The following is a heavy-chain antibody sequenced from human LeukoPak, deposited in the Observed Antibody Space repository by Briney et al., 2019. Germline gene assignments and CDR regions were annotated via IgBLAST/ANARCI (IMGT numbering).Heavy chain of an antibody. J-gene: IGHJ4*02. CDR2: ISGSGGST. CDR1: GFSFSSYA. CDR3: AKDRRYYDSSGYYYFDY. D-gene: IGHD3-22*01. Sequence: PGGSLRLSCAAPGFSFSSYAMSWVRQAPGKGLEWVSAISGSGGSTYYADSVKGRFTISRDNSKNTLYLQMNGLRAEDTAVYYCAKDRRYYDSSGYYYFDYWGQGTLVTVSS. V-gene: IGHV3-23*01.